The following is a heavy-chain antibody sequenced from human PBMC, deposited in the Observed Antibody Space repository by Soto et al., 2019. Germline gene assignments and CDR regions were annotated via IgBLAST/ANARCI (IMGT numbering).Heavy chain of an antibody. CDR3: ASSGYDFWSGPGAFDI. CDR2: IWYDGSNK. D-gene: IGHD3-3*01. CDR1: GFTFSSYG. Sequence: GGSLRLSCAASGFTFSSYGMHGGRQDPGKGLEWVAVIWYDGSNKYYADSVKGRFTISRDNSKNTLYLQMNSLRAEDTAVYYCASSGYDFWSGPGAFDIWGQGTMVTVSS. V-gene: IGHV3-33*01. J-gene: IGHJ3*02.